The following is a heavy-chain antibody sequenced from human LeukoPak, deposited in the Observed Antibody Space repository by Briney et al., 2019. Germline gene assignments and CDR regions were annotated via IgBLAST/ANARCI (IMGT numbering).Heavy chain of an antibody. CDR3: ARGRGVVGATDSDY. J-gene: IGHJ4*02. Sequence: PSETLSLTCTVSGGSISSYYWSWIRQPPGKGLEWIGYIYTSGSTNYNPSLKSRVTISVDTSKNQFSLKLSSVTAADTAVYYCARGRGVVGATDSDYWGQGTLVTVSS. CDR2: IYTSGST. V-gene: IGHV4-4*09. D-gene: IGHD1-26*01. CDR1: GGSISSYY.